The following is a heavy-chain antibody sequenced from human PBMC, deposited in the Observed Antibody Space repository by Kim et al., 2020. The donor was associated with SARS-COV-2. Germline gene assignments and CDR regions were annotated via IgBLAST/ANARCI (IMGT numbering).Heavy chain of an antibody. D-gene: IGHD3-10*01. V-gene: IGHV3-33*01. Sequence: GGSLRLSCAASGYTFSSYGMHWVRQAPGKGLEWVAVIWYDGSKKDYGDSVKGRFTISRDNSKKTVYLQMKSLSPEDTAVYYCARDGSGWRPENLYGMDV. CDR1: GYTFSSYG. CDR2: IWYDGSKK. J-gene: IGHJ6*01. CDR3: ARDGSGWRPENLYGMDV.